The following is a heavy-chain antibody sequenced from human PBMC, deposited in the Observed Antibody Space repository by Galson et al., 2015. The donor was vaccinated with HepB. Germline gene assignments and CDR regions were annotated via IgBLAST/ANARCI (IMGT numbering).Heavy chain of an antibody. CDR3: ARANYGSGSYYNEFFDY. Sequence: SLRLSCAASGFTFSSYGMHWVRQAPGKGLEWVAVIWYDGSNKYYADSVKGRFTISRDNSKNTLYLQMNSLRAEDTAVYYCARANYGSGSYYNEFFDYWGQGTLVTVSS. J-gene: IGHJ4*02. CDR2: IWYDGSNK. CDR1: GFTFSSYG. D-gene: IGHD3-10*01. V-gene: IGHV3-33*01.